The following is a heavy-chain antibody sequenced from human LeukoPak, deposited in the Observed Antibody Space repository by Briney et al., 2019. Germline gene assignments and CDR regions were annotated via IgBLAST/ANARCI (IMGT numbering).Heavy chain of an antibody. CDR2: ISSSGDYI. CDR1: GFTLRTYS. V-gene: IGHV3-21*01. J-gene: IGHJ4*02. CDR3: ARNQRGVAAAIDY. D-gene: IGHD6-13*01. Sequence: GGSLRLSCAASGFTLRTYSMNWVRQAPGKGLAWVSSISSSGDYIYYADSVKGRFTISRDNAKNSLYLQMNSLRAEDTAVYYCARNQRGVAAAIDYWGQGTLVTVSS.